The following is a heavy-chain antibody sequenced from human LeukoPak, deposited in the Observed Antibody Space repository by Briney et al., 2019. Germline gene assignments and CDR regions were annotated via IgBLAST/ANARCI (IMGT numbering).Heavy chain of an antibody. D-gene: IGHD4-17*01. V-gene: IGHV1-18*01. J-gene: IGHJ4*02. Sequence: ASVTVSCKAFGSTFTTYGISWVRQAPGQGLEWMGWISGYSGNTNYAQKLQGRVTMTTDSSTTTAYMELRSLRSDDTAVYYSARVLAGRTVTTPFLDYWGQGTLVTVSS. CDR1: GSTFTTYG. CDR3: ARVLAGRTVTTPFLDY. CDR2: ISGYSGNT.